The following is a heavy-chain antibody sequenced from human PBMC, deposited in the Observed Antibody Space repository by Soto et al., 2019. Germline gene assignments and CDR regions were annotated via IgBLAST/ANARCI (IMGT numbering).Heavy chain of an antibody. J-gene: IGHJ6*02. CDR2: ISGSGGST. V-gene: IGHV3-23*01. Sequence: PGGSLRLSCAASGFTFRSYAMSWVRQATGKGLEWVSAISGSGGSTYYADSVKGRFTISRDNSKNTLYLQMNSLRAEDTAVYYCAKDGITIFGVVIINYYYYYGMDVWGQGTKVTVSS. CDR1: GFTFRSYA. CDR3: AKDGITIFGVVIINYYYYYGMDV. D-gene: IGHD3-3*01.